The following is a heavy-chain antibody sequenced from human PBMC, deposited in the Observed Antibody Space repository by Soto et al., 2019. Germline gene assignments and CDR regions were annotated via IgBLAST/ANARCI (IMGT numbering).Heavy chain of an antibody. CDR3: ARGGPIAAAGTYWFDP. D-gene: IGHD6-13*01. J-gene: IGHJ5*02. Sequence: ASVKVSCKVSGGTFSSYAISWVRQAPGQGLEWMGGIIPIFGTANYAQKFQGRVTITADESTSTAYMELSSLRSEDTAVYYCARGGPIAAAGTYWFDPWGQGTLVTVSS. V-gene: IGHV1-69*13. CDR1: GGTFSSYA. CDR2: IIPIFGTA.